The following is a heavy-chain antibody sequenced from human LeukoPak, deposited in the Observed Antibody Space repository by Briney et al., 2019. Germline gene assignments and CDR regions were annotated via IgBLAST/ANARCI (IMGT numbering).Heavy chain of an antibody. CDR3: AKDTGYYYGSGNWYFDL. D-gene: IGHD3-10*01. CDR1: GFTFSSYG. Sequence: PGGSLRLSCAASGFTFSSYGMHWVRQAPGKGLEGVAVIWYDGSNKYYADSVKGRFTISRDNSKNTLYLQMNSLRAEDTAVYYCAKDTGYYYGSGNWYFDLWGRGTLVTVSS. J-gene: IGHJ2*01. V-gene: IGHV3-33*06. CDR2: IWYDGSNK.